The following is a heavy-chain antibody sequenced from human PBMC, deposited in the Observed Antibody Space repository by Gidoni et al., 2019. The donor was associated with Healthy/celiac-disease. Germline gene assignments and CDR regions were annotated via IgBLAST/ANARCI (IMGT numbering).Heavy chain of an antibody. Sequence: HLQYSCPGLLQPSHPLSLTCTVSRGSISSGDYYWRWIRPPPGKGLEWIGYIYYSGSTYYNPSLKSRVTISVDTSKNQFSRKLSSVTAADTAVYYCARGDDFWGPYDYWGQGTLVTVSS. V-gene: IGHV4-30-4*01. CDR3: ARGDDFWGPYDY. D-gene: IGHD3-3*01. CDR2: IYYSGST. J-gene: IGHJ4*02. CDR1: RGSISSGDYY.